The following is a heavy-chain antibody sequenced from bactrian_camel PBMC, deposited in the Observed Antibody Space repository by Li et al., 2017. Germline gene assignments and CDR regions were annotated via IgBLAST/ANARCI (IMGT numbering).Heavy chain of an antibody. CDR2: ISADATST. CDR3: AAQRTVTLRLLVSCRGNEYRY. D-gene: IGHD1*01. Sequence: HVQLVESGGGLVQPGGSLRLSCVASGFTYRSYHMSWVRQAPGKGLEWVSSISADATSTYYADSAKGRFTISRDSAKNTLYLQMNNLKPEDAAQYYCAAQRTVTLRLLVSCRGNEYRYWGQGTQVTVS. J-gene: IGHJ4*01. V-gene: IGHV3-2*01. CDR1: GFTYRSYH.